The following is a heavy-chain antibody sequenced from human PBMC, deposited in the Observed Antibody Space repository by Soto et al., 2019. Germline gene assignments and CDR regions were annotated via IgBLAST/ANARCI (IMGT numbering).Heavy chain of an antibody. V-gene: IGHV4-30-4*01. CDR3: ARVGSMVRGVNFDY. Sequence: QVQLQESGPGLVKPSQTLSLTCTVSGGSISSGDYYWSWIRQPPRKGPEWIGYIYYSGSTYYNPSLKSRVTISVDTSKNQFSLKLSSVTAADTAVYYCARVGSMVRGVNFDYWGQGTLVTVSS. J-gene: IGHJ4*02. CDR2: IYYSGST. CDR1: GGSISSGDYY. D-gene: IGHD3-10*01.